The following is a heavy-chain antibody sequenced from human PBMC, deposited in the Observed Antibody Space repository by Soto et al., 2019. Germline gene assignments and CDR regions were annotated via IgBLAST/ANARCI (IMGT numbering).Heavy chain of an antibody. CDR3: ARGLITGSHYSGGWYYFDS. Sequence: SETLSLTCTVSGGSISGYYWSWIRQPPGKGLEWIGYMYNTGSTVYNPSFKSRVTISVDTSKNQFSLKLNSVTAADTAVYYCARGLITGSHYSGGWYYFDSWGQGTQVTVSS. CDR1: GGSISGYY. V-gene: IGHV4-59*01. CDR2: MYNTGST. J-gene: IGHJ4*02. D-gene: IGHD6-19*01.